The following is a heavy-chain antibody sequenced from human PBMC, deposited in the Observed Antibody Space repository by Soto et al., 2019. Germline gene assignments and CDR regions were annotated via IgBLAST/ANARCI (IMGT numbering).Heavy chain of an antibody. CDR2: ISPMFGAA. D-gene: IGHD3-10*01. J-gene: IGHJ4*02. V-gene: IGHV1-69*19. CDR1: GGTFNTYA. Sequence: QVQLVQSGAEMKKPGSSVKVSCQSSGGTFNTYAMNWVRQAPGQGPEWMGDISPMFGAANFAPNFQGRVNITADEATGTSYMQFSSLTSEDTALYFCAREVQVHTPAFVYWGQGTVVTVSS. CDR3: AREVQVHTPAFVY.